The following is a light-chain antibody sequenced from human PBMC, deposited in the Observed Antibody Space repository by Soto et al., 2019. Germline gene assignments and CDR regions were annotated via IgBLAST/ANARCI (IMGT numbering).Light chain of an antibody. CDR3: QQYDTLPMT. CDR2: DAS. J-gene: IGKJ5*01. CDR1: QDIRKY. V-gene: IGKV1-33*01. Sequence: DIQMTQSPSSLSASVGDRVTITCQASQDIRKYLNWYQQKPGKAPNLLIYDASNLETGVTSMFSGSGAGTDFTFTISGLQPEDIGTYYCQQYDTLPMTFGQGTRLEIK.